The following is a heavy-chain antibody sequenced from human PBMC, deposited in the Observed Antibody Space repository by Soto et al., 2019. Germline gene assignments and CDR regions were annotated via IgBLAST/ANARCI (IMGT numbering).Heavy chain of an antibody. CDR3: ARRVGGYEH. J-gene: IGHJ4*02. D-gene: IGHD3-22*01. Sequence: QITLKESGPTLVKPTQTLTLTCTFSGFSLSTSGVGVGWIRQPPGKALEWLALIYWDDDKRYSPSLKSRLTIPKGHPKNQVGRTLANMGPVDTAPYYGARRVGGYEHGGQGTLVTVSS. CDR1: GFSLSTSGVG. CDR2: IYWDDDK. V-gene: IGHV2-5*02.